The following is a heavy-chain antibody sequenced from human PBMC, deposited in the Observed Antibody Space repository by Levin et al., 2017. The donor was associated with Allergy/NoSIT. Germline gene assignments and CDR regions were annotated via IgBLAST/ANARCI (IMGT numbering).Heavy chain of an antibody. J-gene: IGHJ3*02. V-gene: IGHV1-69*13. CDR2: IIPIFGTA. CDR3: ARLGYCSGGSCSSGAFDI. Sequence: GASVKVSCKASGGTFSSYAISWVRQAPGQGLEWMGGIIPIFGTANYAQKFQGRVTITADESTSTAYMELSSLRSEDTAVYYCARLGYCSGGSCSSGAFDIWGQGTMVTVSS. CDR1: GGTFSSYA. D-gene: IGHD2-15*01.